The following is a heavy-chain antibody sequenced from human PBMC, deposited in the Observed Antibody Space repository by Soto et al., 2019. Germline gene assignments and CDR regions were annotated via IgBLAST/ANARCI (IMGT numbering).Heavy chain of an antibody. D-gene: IGHD6-19*01. Sequence: SGGPLRLSCAASGFTFSSYSRNWVRQDPGKGLEWVSSISSSSSYIYYADSVKGRFTISRDNAKNSLYLQMNSLRAEDTAVYYCARLSEKQWLRDAFDIWGQGTMVTVSS. CDR3: ARLSEKQWLRDAFDI. J-gene: IGHJ3*02. CDR1: GFTFSSYS. CDR2: ISSSSSYI. V-gene: IGHV3-21*01.